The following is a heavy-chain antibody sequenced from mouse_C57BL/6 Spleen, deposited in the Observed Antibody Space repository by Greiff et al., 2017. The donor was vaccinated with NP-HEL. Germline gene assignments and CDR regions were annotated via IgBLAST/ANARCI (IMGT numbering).Heavy chain of an antibody. Sequence: EVQRVESGEGLVKPGGSLKLSCAASGFTFSSYAMSWVRQTPEKRLEWVAYISSGGDYIYYADTVKGRFTISRDNARNTLYLQMSSLKSEDTAMYYCTRGGAVVATRYFDVWGTGTTVTVSS. D-gene: IGHD1-1*01. CDR2: ISSGGDYI. CDR1: GFTFSSYA. V-gene: IGHV5-9-1*02. CDR3: TRGGAVVATRYFDV. J-gene: IGHJ1*03.